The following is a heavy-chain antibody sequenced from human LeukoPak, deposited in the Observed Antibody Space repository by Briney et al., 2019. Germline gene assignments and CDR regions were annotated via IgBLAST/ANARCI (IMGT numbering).Heavy chain of an antibody. Sequence: ASVKVSCKASGYTFTGYGFTWVRQAPGQGLEWMGWVSAKNGKTNYAQKFQGRVTLTTDTSTSTAYMELRSLRSDDTAVYYCARDFFQFSVRFGSWGQGTLVTVSS. D-gene: IGHD2-8*01. V-gene: IGHV1-18*01. CDR1: GYTFTGYG. J-gene: IGHJ5*01. CDR3: ARDFFQFSVRFGS. CDR2: VSAKNGKT.